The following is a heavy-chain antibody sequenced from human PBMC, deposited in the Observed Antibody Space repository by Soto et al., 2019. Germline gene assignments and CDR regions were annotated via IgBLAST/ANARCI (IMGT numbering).Heavy chain of an antibody. CDR3: ARDIRGAN. J-gene: IGHJ4*02. CDR2: ISASSTTI. Sequence: QVQLVESGGGLVKIGGSLRLSCAASGFTLSDHYMTWVRQVPGKGLEWVSYISASSTTIYYADSVKGRFTISRDNAKNSLFLQMNSLRAEDPAVYYCARDIRGANWGQGTLVTVSS. CDR1: GFTLSDHY. V-gene: IGHV3-11*01.